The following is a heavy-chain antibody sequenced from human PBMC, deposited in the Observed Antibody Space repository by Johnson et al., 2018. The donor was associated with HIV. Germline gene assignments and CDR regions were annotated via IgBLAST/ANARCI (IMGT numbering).Heavy chain of an antibody. CDR1: GFTFSSYP. Sequence: QVQLVESGGGVVQPGRSPRLACAASGFTFSSYPMHWVRQAPGKGLEWVAVISYDGRNKYYADSVKGRFTISRDNSKNTLYLQMNSLRAEDTAVYYCARDVTPPGGSGREGDAFDIWGQGTMVTVSS. CDR3: ARDVTPPGGSGREGDAFDI. J-gene: IGHJ3*02. D-gene: IGHD3-10*01. CDR2: ISYDGRNK. V-gene: IGHV3-30*04.